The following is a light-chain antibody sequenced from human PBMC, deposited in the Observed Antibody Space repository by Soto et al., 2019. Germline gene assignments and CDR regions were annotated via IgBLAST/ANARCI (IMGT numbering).Light chain of an antibody. CDR3: AAWDDSLTGYV. CDR2: NNN. V-gene: IGLV1-47*02. Sequence: QSVLTQPPSASGTPGQRVTISCSGSTSNLGSHFVYWYQQLPGTAPKLLIYNNNQRPSGVPDRFSGSKSGTSASLAISGLRSDDESYYYCAAWDDSLTGYVFGTGTKLTVL. J-gene: IGLJ1*01. CDR1: TSNLGSHF.